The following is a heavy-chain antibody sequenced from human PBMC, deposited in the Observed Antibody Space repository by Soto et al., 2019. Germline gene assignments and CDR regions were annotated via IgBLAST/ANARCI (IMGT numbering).Heavy chain of an antibody. V-gene: IGHV1-3*01. CDR3: ARDSGLNWETHYFDY. J-gene: IGHJ4*02. CDR2: INAGNGNT. D-gene: IGHD7-27*01. CDR1: GYTFTSYA. Sequence: ASVKVSCKASGYTFTSYAMHWVRQAPGQRLEWMGWINAGNGNTKYSQKFQGRVTITRDTSASTAYMELSSLRSEDTAVYYCARDSGLNWETHYFDYWGQGTLVTVSS.